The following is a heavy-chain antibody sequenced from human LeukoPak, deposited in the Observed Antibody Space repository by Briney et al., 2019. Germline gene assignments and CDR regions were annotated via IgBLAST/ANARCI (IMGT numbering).Heavy chain of an antibody. CDR2: ISSSGSGGNT. Sequence: PGGSLRLSCAASGVTLSSYAMSWARQAPGKGLEWVSGISSSGSGGNTYYADSVKGRFTISRDSSKNTLFLHMNTLRAEDTAIYSCAKDRRGGASYWSFDLWGRGTLFTVS. J-gene: IGHJ2*01. V-gene: IGHV3-23*01. CDR1: GVTLSSYA. CDR3: AKDRRGGASYWSFDL. D-gene: IGHD1-26*01.